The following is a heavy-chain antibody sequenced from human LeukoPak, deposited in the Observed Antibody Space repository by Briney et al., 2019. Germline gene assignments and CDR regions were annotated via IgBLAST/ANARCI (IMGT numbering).Heavy chain of an antibody. D-gene: IGHD2-15*01. CDR1: GFTFSSYG. Sequence: GGSLRLSCAASGFTFSSYGMHWVRQAPGKGLEWVAVISYDGSNKYYADSVKGRFTISRDNSKNTLYLQMNSLRAEDTAVYYCAKDIRWECSGGSCYPLCDYWGQGTLVTVSS. J-gene: IGHJ4*02. V-gene: IGHV3-30*18. CDR2: ISYDGSNK. CDR3: AKDIRWECSGGSCYPLCDY.